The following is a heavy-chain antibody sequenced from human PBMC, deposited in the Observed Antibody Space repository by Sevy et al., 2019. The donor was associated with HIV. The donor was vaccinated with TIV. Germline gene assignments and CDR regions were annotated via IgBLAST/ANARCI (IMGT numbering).Heavy chain of an antibody. J-gene: IGHJ3*02. CDR3: AHVLLWFGELDI. V-gene: IGHV1-2*02. CDR1: GYTFTGYY. Sequence: ASVKVSCKASGYTFTGYYMHWVQQAPGQGLEWMGWISVNSGGTNYAQKFQGRVTMTRDTSISTAYMELSRLRSDDTAVYYCAHVLLWFGELDIWGQGTLVTVSS. D-gene: IGHD3-10*01. CDR2: ISVNSGGT.